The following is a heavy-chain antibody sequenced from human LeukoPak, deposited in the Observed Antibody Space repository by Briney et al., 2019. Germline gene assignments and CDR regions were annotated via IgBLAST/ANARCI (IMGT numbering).Heavy chain of an antibody. V-gene: IGHV4-59*02. CDR2: IHYPAST. Sequence: SETLSLICTVSGDPVRAFHWRGLRQSPGTGLEGIGFIHYPASTAYNPSLKSRVTISLETSRNQLSLMLTSLTPADTAMYYCARGSSDVYWYLDVWGRGTLVTVSS. CDR3: ARGSSDVYWYLDV. D-gene: IGHD6-19*01. CDR1: GDPVRAFH. J-gene: IGHJ2*01.